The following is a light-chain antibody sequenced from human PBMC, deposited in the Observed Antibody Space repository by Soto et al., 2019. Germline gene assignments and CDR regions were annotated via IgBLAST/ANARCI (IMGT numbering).Light chain of an antibody. V-gene: IGKV1-27*01. CDR2: GAS. Sequence: DIQVTQSPSSLSASLGDRVSITCRASRDISNYLAWYQQKPGQVPRLLISGASTLHSGVPSRFSGSGSGTDFTLTISSLEPEDFAVYYCQQRSNWPPWTFGQGTKVEIK. CDR1: RDISNY. J-gene: IGKJ1*01. CDR3: QQRSNWPPWT.